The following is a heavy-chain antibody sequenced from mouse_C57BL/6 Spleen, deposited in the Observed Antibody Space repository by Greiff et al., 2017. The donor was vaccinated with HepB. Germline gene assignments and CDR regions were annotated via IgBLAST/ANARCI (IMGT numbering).Heavy chain of an antibody. CDR2: IWWDDDK. CDR3: ARIEGGDDGYYFDD. CDR1: GFSLSTFGMG. J-gene: IGHJ2*01. V-gene: IGHV8-8*01. Sequence: QVTLKECGPGILQPSQTLSLTCSFSGFSLSTFGMGVGWLRQPSGKGLGWLAHIWWDDDKYYNPALKSRPTISKDTSKNQVFLKIANVDTADTATYYGARIEGGDDGYYFDDWGQGTTLTVSS. D-gene: IGHD2-3*01.